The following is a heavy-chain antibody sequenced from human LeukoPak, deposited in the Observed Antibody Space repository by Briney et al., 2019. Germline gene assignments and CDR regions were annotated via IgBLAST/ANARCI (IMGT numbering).Heavy chain of an antibody. Sequence: SETLSLTCAVYGGSFSGYYWSWIRQPPGKGLEWIGEINHSGSTNYNPSLKGRVTISVDTSKNQFSLKLSSVTAADTAVYYCARGIRLRPTIDYWGQGTLVTVSS. V-gene: IGHV4-34*01. J-gene: IGHJ4*02. CDR2: INHSGST. D-gene: IGHD3-16*01. CDR1: GGSFSGYY. CDR3: ARGIRLRPTIDY.